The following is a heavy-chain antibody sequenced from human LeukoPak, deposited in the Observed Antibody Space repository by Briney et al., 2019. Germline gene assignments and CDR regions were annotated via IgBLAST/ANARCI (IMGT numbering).Heavy chain of an antibody. CDR1: GFTFSNYG. Sequence: GGSLRLSCAASGFTFSNYGIHWVRQAPGKGLEWVAFIEYDGSNKYYSDSVKGRFTVSRDNSKNTLYLQMNSLRPEDTAVYYCAREGGSGSYFDYWGQGTLVTVSS. D-gene: IGHD1-26*01. CDR2: IEYDGSNK. J-gene: IGHJ4*02. V-gene: IGHV3-30*19. CDR3: AREGGSGSYFDY.